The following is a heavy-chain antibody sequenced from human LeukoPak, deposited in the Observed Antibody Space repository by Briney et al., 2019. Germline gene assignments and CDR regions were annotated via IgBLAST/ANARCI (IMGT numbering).Heavy chain of an antibody. V-gene: IGHV1-8*01. D-gene: IGHD6-13*01. CDR1: GYTFTSYD. CDR2: MNPNSGNT. Sequence: ASVKVSCKASGYTFTSYDINWVRQATGPGLEWMGWMNPNSGNTGYAQKFQGRVTMTRNTSISTAYMELSSLRSEDTAVYYCARGRSSSWYVGFDYWGQGTLVTVSS. J-gene: IGHJ4*02. CDR3: ARGRSSSWYVGFDY.